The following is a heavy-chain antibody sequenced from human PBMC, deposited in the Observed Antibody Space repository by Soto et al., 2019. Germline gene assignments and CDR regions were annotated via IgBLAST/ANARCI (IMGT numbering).Heavy chain of an antibody. J-gene: IGHJ5*02. CDR2: IIPIFGTA. V-gene: IGHV1-69*13. CDR1: GGTLSSYA. D-gene: IGHD6-13*01. CDR3: ARGRSSREENWFDP. Sequence: SVKVSCKASGGTLSSYAISWARQAPGQGLEWMGGIIPIFGTANYAQKFQGRVTITADESTSTAYMELSSLRSEDTAVYYCARGRSSREENWFDPWGQGTLVTVSS.